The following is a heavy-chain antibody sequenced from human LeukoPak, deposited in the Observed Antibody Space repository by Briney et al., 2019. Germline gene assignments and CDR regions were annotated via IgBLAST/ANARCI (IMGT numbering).Heavy chain of an antibody. Sequence: ASVKVSCKASGYTFTGYYMHWVRQAPGQGLEWMGWINPNSGGTNYAQKFQGRVTMTRDTSISTAYMELSRLRSDDTAVYYCARACSSTSCYRNWGQGTLVTGSS. V-gene: IGHV1-2*02. CDR3: ARACSSTSCYRN. CDR2: INPNSGGT. D-gene: IGHD2-2*02. J-gene: IGHJ4*02. CDR1: GYTFTGYY.